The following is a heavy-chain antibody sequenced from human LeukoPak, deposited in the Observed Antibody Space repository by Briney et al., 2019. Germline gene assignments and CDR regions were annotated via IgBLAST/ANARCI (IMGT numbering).Heavy chain of an antibody. D-gene: IGHD3-22*01. CDR1: GGSISSGGYY. CDR2: IYYSGST. CDR3: ALTSGYYYGFNY. J-gene: IGHJ4*02. V-gene: IGHV4-31*03. Sequence: SETLSLTCTVSGGSISSGGYYWSWIRQHPGKGLEWIGYIYYSGSTYYDPSLKSRVTISVDTSKNQFSLKLSSVTAADTAVYYCALTSGYYYGFNYWGQGTQVTVSS.